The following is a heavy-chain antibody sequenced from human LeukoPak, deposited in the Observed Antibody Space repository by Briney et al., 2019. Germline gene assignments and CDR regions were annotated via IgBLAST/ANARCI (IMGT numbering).Heavy chain of an antibody. CDR2: IYYSGST. D-gene: IGHD6-13*01. CDR1: GGSISTSSYY. Sequence: SETLSLTCTVSGGSISTSSYYWGWIRQPPGKGLEWIGSIYYSGSTYYNPSLKSRVTISVCASNNQFFLQLTSMTAADTAVYYCARDQDSSSLLDYWGQRTLVTVSS. J-gene: IGHJ4*02. V-gene: IGHV4-39*07. CDR3: ARDQDSSSLLDY.